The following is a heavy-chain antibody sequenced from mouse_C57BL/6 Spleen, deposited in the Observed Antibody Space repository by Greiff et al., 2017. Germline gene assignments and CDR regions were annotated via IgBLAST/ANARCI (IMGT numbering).Heavy chain of an antibody. V-gene: IGHV1-82*01. CDR3: ERWNDGYPDGYFDV. D-gene: IGHD2-3*01. Sequence: QVQLQQSGPELVKPGASVKISCKASGYAFSSSWMNWVQQRPGKGLEWIGRIYPGDGATNYNGKFKGTATLTAAKSSSTAYMQLSSLTSEDSAVYFCERWNDGYPDGYFDVWGTGTTVTVSS. CDR1: GYAFSSSW. J-gene: IGHJ1*03. CDR2: IYPGDGAT.